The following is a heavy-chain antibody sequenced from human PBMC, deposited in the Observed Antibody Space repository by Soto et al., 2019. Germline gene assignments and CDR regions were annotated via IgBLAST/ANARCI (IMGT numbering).Heavy chain of an antibody. CDR1: GGSISSGDYY. J-gene: IGHJ4*02. CDR3: ARSSERYYYDSSGSPFDY. V-gene: IGHV4-30-4*01. D-gene: IGHD3-22*01. Sequence: QVQLQESGPGLVKPSQTLSLTCTVSGGSISSGDYYWSWIRQPPGKGLEWIGYIYHSGSTYYNPSLRSRLTMSLDTSKNQFSLKLRSVTDADTAVYYCARSSERYYYDSSGSPFDYWGQGVLVTVSS. CDR2: IYHSGST.